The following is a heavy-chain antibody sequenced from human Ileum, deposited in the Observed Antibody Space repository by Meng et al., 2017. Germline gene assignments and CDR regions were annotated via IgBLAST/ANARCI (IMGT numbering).Heavy chain of an antibody. D-gene: IGHD3-10*01. CDR1: GGSVSSGSYY. J-gene: IGHJ6*02. CDR3: ARDLPRYYYGSGSHPSVFGMDV. V-gene: IGHV4-61*01. Sequence: SETLSLTCTVSGGSVSSGSYYWSWIRQPPGKGLEWIGYIYYSGSTNYNPSLKSRVTISVDTSKNQFSLKLSSVTAADTAVYYCARDLPRYYYGSGSHPSVFGMDVWGQGTTVTVSS. CDR2: IYYSGST.